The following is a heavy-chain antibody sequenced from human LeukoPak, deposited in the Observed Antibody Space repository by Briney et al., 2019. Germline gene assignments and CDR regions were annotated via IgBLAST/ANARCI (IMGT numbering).Heavy chain of an antibody. Sequence: GGSLRLSCAASGFTFSSYAMHWVRQAPGKGLEWVAVISYDGSNKYYADSVKGRFTISRDNSKNTLYLQMNSLRAEDTAVYYCARDDSVVTGYHYFDYWGQGTLVTVSS. V-gene: IGHV3-30-3*01. J-gene: IGHJ4*02. CDR1: GFTFSSYA. CDR3: ARDDSVVTGYHYFDY. CDR2: ISYDGSNK. D-gene: IGHD3-9*01.